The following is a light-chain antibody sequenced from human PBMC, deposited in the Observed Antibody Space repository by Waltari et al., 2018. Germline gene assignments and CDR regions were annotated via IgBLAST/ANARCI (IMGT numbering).Light chain of an antibody. CDR2: KTS. J-gene: IGKJ2*01. V-gene: IGKV1-5*03. CDR1: QSINTW. CDR3: QQYNSYSNT. Sequence: DIQMTQFPSTLSASVGDRVTITCRASQSINTWLAWYQQKPRKAPNLPIYKTSTLESGVPLRFTGSGSGTEFTLTIDSLQPDDFATYYCQQYNSYSNTFGQGTKVEIK.